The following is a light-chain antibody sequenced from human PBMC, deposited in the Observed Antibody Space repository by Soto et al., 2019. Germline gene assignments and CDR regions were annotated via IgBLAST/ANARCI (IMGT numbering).Light chain of an antibody. V-gene: IGLV1-51*01. J-gene: IGLJ2*01. Sequence: QSVLTQPPSVSAAPGQKVTISCSGSSSNIGNNYVSWYQHLPGTAPKLLIYDSNKRPSGIPDRFSDSKSGTSATLGITGLQTGDEADYYCGTWDSSLSAGVFGGGTKLTVL. CDR2: DSN. CDR3: GTWDSSLSAGV. CDR1: SSNIGNNY.